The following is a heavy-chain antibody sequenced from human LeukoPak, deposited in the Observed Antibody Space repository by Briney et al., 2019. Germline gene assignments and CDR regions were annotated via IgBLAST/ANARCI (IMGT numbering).Heavy chain of an antibody. CDR1: GGSISSYY. CDR3: ARDRGHDFWSGYYHPIKRFDP. Sequence: SETLSLTCTVSGGSISSYYWSWIRQPPGKGLERIGHIYYSGSTNYNPSLKSRVTISVDTSKNQFSLKLSSVTAADTAVYYCARDRGHDFWSGYYHPIKRFDPWGQGTLVTVSP. CDR2: IYYSGST. J-gene: IGHJ5*02. V-gene: IGHV4-59*01. D-gene: IGHD3-3*01.